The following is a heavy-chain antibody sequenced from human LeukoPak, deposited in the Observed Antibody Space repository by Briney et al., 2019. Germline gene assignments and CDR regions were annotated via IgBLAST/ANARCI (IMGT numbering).Heavy chain of an antibody. CDR1: GGSISSGDYY. Sequence: SETLSLTCTVSGGSISSGDYYWSWIRQPPGKGLEWIGYIYYSGSTYYNPSLKSRVTISVDTSKYQFSLKLSSVTAADTAVYYCARVWGDRLLWFGELDYYFDYWGQGTLVTVSS. CDR3: ARVWGDRLLWFGELDYYFDY. CDR2: IYYSGST. J-gene: IGHJ4*02. V-gene: IGHV4-30-4*01. D-gene: IGHD3-10*01.